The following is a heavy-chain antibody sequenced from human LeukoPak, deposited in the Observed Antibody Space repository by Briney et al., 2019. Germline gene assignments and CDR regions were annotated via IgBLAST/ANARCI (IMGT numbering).Heavy chain of an antibody. D-gene: IGHD2-2*01. J-gene: IGHJ3*02. V-gene: IGHV3-7*01. CDR3: ARDYCTSCRKLDAFDI. CDR1: GFTFSSYW. Sequence: PGGSLRLSCAASGFTFSSYWMSWVRQAPGKGLEWVANIKQDGSEKYYVDSVKGRFTITRDNAKNSLYLQMNSLRAEDTAVYYCARDYCTSCRKLDAFDIWGQGTMVTVSS. CDR2: IKQDGSEK.